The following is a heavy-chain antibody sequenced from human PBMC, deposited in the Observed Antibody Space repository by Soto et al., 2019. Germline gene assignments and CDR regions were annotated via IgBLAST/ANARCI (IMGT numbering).Heavy chain of an antibody. CDR1: GGTFSSYA. CDR3: ASDGRYDFWSGYPYYGMDV. D-gene: IGHD3-3*01. V-gene: IGHV1-69*01. CDR2: IIPIFGTA. Sequence: QVQLVQSGAEVKKPGSSVKVSCKASGGTFSSYAISWVRQAPGQGLEWMGGIIPIFGTANYAQKFQGRVTITADESTSTAYMELSSLRSEDTAVYYCASDGRYDFWSGYPYYGMDVWGQGTTVTVSS. J-gene: IGHJ6*02.